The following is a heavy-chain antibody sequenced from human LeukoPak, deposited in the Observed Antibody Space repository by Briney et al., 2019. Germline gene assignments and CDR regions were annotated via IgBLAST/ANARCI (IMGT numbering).Heavy chain of an antibody. CDR2: VHLDGGN. J-gene: IGHJ4*02. CDR3: AREGGFYRPLDY. Sequence: SETLSLTCDVSGVSVTSTNWWTWVRPPPGKGLEWIGEVHLDGGNNYNPSLKSRLIMSVDLPENHISLKLTSVTAADTAVYYCAREGGFYRPLDYSGQGTLVTVSS. CDR1: GVSVTSTNW. D-gene: IGHD3-3*01. V-gene: IGHV4-4*02.